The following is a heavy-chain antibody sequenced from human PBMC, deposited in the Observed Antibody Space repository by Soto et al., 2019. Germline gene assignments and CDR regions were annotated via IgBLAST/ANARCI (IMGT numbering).Heavy chain of an antibody. V-gene: IGHV4-31*03. CDR2: IYYSGST. CDR3: ARVTRPSVYSYGYGGFWFDP. J-gene: IGHJ5*02. CDR1: GGSISSGGYY. Sequence: SETLSLTCTVSGGSISSGGYYWSWIRQHPGKGLEWIGYIYYSGSTYYNPSLKSRVTIPVDTSKNQFSLKLSSVTAADTAVYYCARVTRPSVYSYGYGGFWFDPWGQGTLVTVSS. D-gene: IGHD5-18*01.